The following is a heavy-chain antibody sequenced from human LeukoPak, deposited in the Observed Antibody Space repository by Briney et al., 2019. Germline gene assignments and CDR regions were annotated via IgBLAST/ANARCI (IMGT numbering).Heavy chain of an antibody. Sequence: SLKGSCEGSGGNFSSYAISWVRQDPGERLDWMGRIIPILGIPNYAQKFQGRVTITADKSTTTAYMELSSLRSEDTAVYYCATEAIVVVTARDYWYFDLWGRGILVTVSS. CDR1: GGNFSSYA. V-gene: IGHV1-69*04. CDR3: ATEAIVVVTARDYWYFDL. D-gene: IGHD2-21*02. J-gene: IGHJ2*01. CDR2: IIPILGIP.